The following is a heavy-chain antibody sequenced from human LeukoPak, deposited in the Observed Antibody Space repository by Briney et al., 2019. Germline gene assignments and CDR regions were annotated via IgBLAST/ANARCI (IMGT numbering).Heavy chain of an antibody. CDR2: INPNSGGT. CDR3: ARDHLWDIVVVPRY. J-gene: IGHJ4*02. V-gene: IGHV1-2*02. CDR1: GYTFTGYY. D-gene: IGHD2-2*01. Sequence: ASVKVSCKASGYTFTGYYMHWVRQAPGQGLEWMGWINPNSGGTNYAQKFQGRVTMTRDTSISTAYMELSRLRSDDTAVYYCARDHLWDIVVVPRYWGQGTLVTVSS.